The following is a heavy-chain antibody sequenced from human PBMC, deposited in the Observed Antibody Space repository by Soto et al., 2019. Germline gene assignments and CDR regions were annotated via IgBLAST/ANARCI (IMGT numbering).Heavy chain of an antibody. Sequence: EVQLVESGGGLVKPGGSLRLSCAASGFTFSSYSMNWVRQAPGKGLEWVSSISSSSSYIYYADSVKGLFTISRDNAKNSLYLQMNSLSAEDTAVYYCERDSIPPSLDDFWSGYYFDYWGQGTLVTVSS. CDR3: ERDSIPPSLDDFWSGYYFDY. V-gene: IGHV3-21*01. CDR1: GFTFSSYS. D-gene: IGHD3-3*01. CDR2: ISSSSSYI. J-gene: IGHJ4*02.